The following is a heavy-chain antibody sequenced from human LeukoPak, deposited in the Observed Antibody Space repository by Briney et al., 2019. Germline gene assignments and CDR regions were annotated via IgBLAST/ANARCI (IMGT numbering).Heavy chain of an antibody. V-gene: IGHV3-48*01. Sequence: GGSLRLSCAASEFTFSSYSMNWVRQAPGKGLEWVSYITNSGNSKSYADSVKGRFTISRDNTKNTLYLQMNSLRAEDTAVYYCARDLPDYYYDSSGIDYWGQGTLVTVSS. CDR3: ARDLPDYYYDSSGIDY. CDR1: EFTFSSYS. J-gene: IGHJ4*02. D-gene: IGHD3-22*01. CDR2: ITNSGNSK.